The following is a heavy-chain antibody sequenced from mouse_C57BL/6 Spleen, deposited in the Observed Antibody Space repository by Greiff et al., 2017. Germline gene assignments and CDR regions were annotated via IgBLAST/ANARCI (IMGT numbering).Heavy chain of an antibody. CDR1: GFNINDYY. CDR3: ARYDYDGFAY. V-gene: IGHV14-2*01. Sequence: VQLQQSGAELVKPGASVKLSCTASGFNINDYYMHWVKQRTEQGLEWIGGIDPEDGETKYAPKFQGKATITADTSSNTAYLQLSSLTSEDTAVYYCARYDYDGFAYWGQGTLVTVSA. CDR2: IDPEDGET. J-gene: IGHJ3*01. D-gene: IGHD2-4*01.